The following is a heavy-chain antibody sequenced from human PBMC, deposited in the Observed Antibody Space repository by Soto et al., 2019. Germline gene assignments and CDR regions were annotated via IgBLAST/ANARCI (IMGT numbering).Heavy chain of an antibody. CDR3: AREPNYIDY. V-gene: IGHV1-18*01. J-gene: IGHJ4*02. Sequence: QVQLVQSGAEVKKPGASVKVSCKASGYTFTSYGISWVRQAPGQGLEWTGWISAHNGNKKYAQKLQDRVTMSTDTSSSIDYMELRSLRSDDTAVYYCAREPNYIDYWGQGTLVTVSS. CDR2: ISAHNGNK. CDR1: GYTFTSYG.